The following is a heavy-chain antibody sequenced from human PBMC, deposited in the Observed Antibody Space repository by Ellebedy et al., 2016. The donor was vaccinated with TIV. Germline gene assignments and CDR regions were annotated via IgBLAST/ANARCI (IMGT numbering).Heavy chain of an antibody. D-gene: IGHD1-1*01. CDR3: ARAYSNDWYEDY. V-gene: IGHV5-51*01. J-gene: IGHJ4*01. CDR2: IYPGDSEA. Sequence: GESLKISCKNSGYSFTSHRVAWVRQTPGKGLEWVGIIYPGDSEARYSPSFEGQVTISVDKSIDTAYLEWSSLKASDTAVYYCARAYSNDWYEDYWGQGTLVTVSS. CDR1: GYSFTSHR.